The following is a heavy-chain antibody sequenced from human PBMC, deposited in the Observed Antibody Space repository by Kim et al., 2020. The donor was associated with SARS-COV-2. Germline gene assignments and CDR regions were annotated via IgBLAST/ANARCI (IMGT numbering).Heavy chain of an antibody. J-gene: IGHJ4*02. CDR3: ARGRGLRYFDWSFGY. D-gene: IGHD3-9*01. V-gene: IGHV4-59*09. Sequence: PSLKSRVTISVDTSKSQFSLKLSSVTAADTAVYYCARGRGLRYFDWSFGYWGQGTLVTVSS.